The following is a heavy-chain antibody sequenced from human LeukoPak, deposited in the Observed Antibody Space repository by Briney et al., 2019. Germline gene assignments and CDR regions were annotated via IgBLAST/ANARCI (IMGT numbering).Heavy chain of an antibody. CDR3: ARGSARGSGSYYNWFDP. CDR1: GGSISSYY. Sequence: SETLSLTCTVSGGSISSYYWSWIRQPPGKGLEWIGEINHSGSTNYNPSLKSRVTISVDTSKNQFTLKLSSVTAADTAVYYCARGSARGSGSYYNWFDPWGQGTLVTVSS. J-gene: IGHJ5*02. D-gene: IGHD3-10*01. V-gene: IGHV4-34*01. CDR2: INHSGST.